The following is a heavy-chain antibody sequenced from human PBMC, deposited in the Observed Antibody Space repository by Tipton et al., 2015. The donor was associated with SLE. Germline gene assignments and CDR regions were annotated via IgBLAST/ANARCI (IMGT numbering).Heavy chain of an antibody. CDR2: IYHSGST. V-gene: IGHV4-38-2*01. CDR1: GYSISSGYY. D-gene: IGHD6-19*01. CDR3: ARFKIAVATYYFDY. J-gene: IGHJ4*02. Sequence: TLSLTCAVSGYSISSGYYWGWIRQPPGKGLEWIGSIYHSGSTYYNPSLKSRVTISVDTSKNQFSPKLSSVTAADTAVYYCARFKIAVATYYFDYWGQGTLVTVSS.